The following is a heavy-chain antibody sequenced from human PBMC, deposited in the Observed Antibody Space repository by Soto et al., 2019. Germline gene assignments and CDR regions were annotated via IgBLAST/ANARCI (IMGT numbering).Heavy chain of an antibody. D-gene: IGHD1-26*01. V-gene: IGHV1-46*01. CDR3: ATVGKTLLGAVPGLLDY. CDR2: INPSGGST. CDR1: GYTFTSYY. Sequence: ASVKVSCKASGYTFTSYYMHWVRQAPGQGLEWMGIINPSGGSTSYAQKFQGRVTVTGDTSTGTAYMELSSLRSEDTAVYYCATVGKTLLGAVPGLLDYWGQGTLVTVSS. J-gene: IGHJ4*02.